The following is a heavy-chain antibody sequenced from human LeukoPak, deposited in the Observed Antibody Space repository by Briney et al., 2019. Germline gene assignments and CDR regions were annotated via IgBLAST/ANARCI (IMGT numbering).Heavy chain of an antibody. J-gene: IGHJ3*02. CDR2: ILYDGSNK. D-gene: IGHD4-11*01. Sequence: GGSLRLSCVASGFTFSHYSMHWVRQAPGKGLEWVAVILYDGSNKNYADSVKGRFTISRDNSKNTLYLNMNSLRAEDTGVYYCAKEGTTVTTVAFDIWGQGTMVTVSA. CDR1: GFTFSHYS. CDR3: AKEGTTVTTVAFDI. V-gene: IGHV3-30-3*01.